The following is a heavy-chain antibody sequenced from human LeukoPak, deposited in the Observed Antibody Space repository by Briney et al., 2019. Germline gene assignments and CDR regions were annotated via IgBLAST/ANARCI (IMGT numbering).Heavy chain of an antibody. CDR1: GFTFSSYG. J-gene: IGHJ4*02. V-gene: IGHV3-53*01. CDR3: ARGPGKASFDY. D-gene: IGHD3-10*01. Sequence: GGSLRLSCAASGFTFSSYGMHWVRQAPGKGLEWVSVIFSGGSTYYADSVKGRFTISRDKSNNTLYLQMNSLRAEDTAVYYCARGPGKASFDYWGQGTLVTVSS. CDR2: IFSGGST.